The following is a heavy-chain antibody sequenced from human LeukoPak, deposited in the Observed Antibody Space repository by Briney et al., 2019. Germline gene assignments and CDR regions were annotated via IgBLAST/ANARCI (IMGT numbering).Heavy chain of an antibody. D-gene: IGHD1-26*01. V-gene: IGHV3-73*01. J-gene: IGHJ4*02. CDR2: IRDKTKNYAT. CDR3: TRLSDIVEDRFDC. Sequence: GGSLVLSSEASGFTFSDSAIHWVRQASGKGLEWIGRIRDKTKNYATAYGVSVKGRFNVSRDDSKSTAYRQMNSLKTEDTAVYYCTRLSDIVEDRFDCWGRGTLVTVSS. CDR1: GFTFSDSA.